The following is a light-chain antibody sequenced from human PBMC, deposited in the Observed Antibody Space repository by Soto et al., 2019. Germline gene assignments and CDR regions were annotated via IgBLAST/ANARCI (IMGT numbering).Light chain of an antibody. CDR2: TTS. V-gene: IGKV1-6*01. Sequence: AIQMTQSPSSLSASIGDRVTITCRASQGIRNDLGWYQQKPGKAPKILMYTTSSLQSGVPSRFSGSGSGTDFTLTISSLQPEDFATYYCLQDYSFPLTLGQRTKLEIK. CDR3: LQDYSFPLT. CDR1: QGIRND. J-gene: IGKJ2*01.